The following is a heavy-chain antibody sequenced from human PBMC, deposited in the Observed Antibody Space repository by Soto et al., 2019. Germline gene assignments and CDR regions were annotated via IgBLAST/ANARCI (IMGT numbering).Heavy chain of an antibody. V-gene: IGHV3-7*01. CDR2: IKQDGSDK. J-gene: IGHJ4*02. Sequence: PGGSLRLSCAASGFTFSTYWMSWVRQAPGKGLEWVANIKQDGSDKYYVDSVKGRFTISRDNAKNSLYLQMNTLRAEDTAMYYCASLRYCSGGSCHSEFDYWGRGTLVTVSS. D-gene: IGHD2-15*01. CDR3: ASLRYCSGGSCHSEFDY. CDR1: GFTFSTYW.